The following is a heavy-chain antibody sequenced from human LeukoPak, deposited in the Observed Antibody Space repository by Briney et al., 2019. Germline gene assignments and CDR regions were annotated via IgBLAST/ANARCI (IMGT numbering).Heavy chain of an antibody. CDR1: GGSISSSNW. Sequence: PSGTLSLICAVSGGSISSSNWWSWVRQPPGKGLEWIGEIYHSGSTNYNPSLKSRVTISVDKSKNQFSLKLSSVTAADTAVYYCAKESIATRDLYFDLWGRGSLVTVSS. J-gene: IGHJ2*01. V-gene: IGHV4-4*02. D-gene: IGHD1-26*01. CDR2: IYHSGST. CDR3: AKESIATRDLYFDL.